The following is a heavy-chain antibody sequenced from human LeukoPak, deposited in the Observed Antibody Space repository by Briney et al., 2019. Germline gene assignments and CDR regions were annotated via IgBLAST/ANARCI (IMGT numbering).Heavy chain of an antibody. D-gene: IGHD5-24*01. CDR1: GFYFDDHA. CDR3: ARGDGYNDAEYLQH. V-gene: IGHV3-43*02. J-gene: IGHJ1*01. Sequence: QPGGSLRISCAASGFYFDDHAMHWVRQAPGKGLEWVSLISGDGDTSYYADSVKGRFTISRDNSKKTLYLQMNSLRVEDTAVYYCARGDGYNDAEYLQHWGQGTLVTVS. CDR2: ISGDGDTS.